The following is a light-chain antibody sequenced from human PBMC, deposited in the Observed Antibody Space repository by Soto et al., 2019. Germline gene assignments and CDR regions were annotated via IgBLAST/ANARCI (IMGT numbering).Light chain of an antibody. CDR2: DTT. CDR1: TRAVTNGHY. Sequence: VVTQGPSLTVSPGGTVTLTCGSSTRAVTNGHYPYWFQQKPGQAPRTLIYDTTNRHSWTPARFSGSLLGGKAALTLSGAQPEDEAEYYCLLSYNGPYVFGTGTKVTVL. J-gene: IGLJ1*01. V-gene: IGLV7-46*01. CDR3: LLSYNGPYV.